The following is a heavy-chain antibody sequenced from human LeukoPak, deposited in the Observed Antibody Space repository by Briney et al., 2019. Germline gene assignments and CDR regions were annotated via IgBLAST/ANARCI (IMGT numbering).Heavy chain of an antibody. V-gene: IGHV4-39*07. D-gene: IGHD1-7*01. CDR1: TASISSINYY. J-gene: IGHJ4*02. Sequence: SETLSLTCTLSTASISSINYYWDWIRQPPWNGLEWICSIFYSGHTLYNPSLKSRVTISVDTSMNEFSLNLNSVTAADTAVYYCARRKTGTTSRLDYWGPGTMLTVSS. CDR3: ARRKTGTTSRLDY. CDR2: IFYSGHT.